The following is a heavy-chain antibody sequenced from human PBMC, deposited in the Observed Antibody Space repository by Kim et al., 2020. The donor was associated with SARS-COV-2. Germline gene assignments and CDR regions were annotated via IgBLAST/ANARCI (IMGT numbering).Heavy chain of an antibody. V-gene: IGHV4-34*01. Sequence: SETLSLTCAVYGGSFSGYYWSWIRQPPGKGLEWIGEINHSGSTNYNPSLKSRVTISVHTSKNQFSLKLSSVTAADTAVYYCARAGYDFWSGFKGHAFDIWGQGTMVTVSS. CDR3: ARAGYDFWSGFKGHAFDI. CDR2: INHSGST. J-gene: IGHJ3*02. CDR1: GGSFSGYY. D-gene: IGHD3-3*01.